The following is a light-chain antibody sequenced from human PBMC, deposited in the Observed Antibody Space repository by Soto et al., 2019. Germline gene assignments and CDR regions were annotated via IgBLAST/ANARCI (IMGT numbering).Light chain of an antibody. CDR3: QQYMSSVT. CDR2: GVS. CDR1: QTVDSTF. Sequence: EIVLTQSPGSLSLSPRERATLSCRASQTVDSTFFAWYQKKPGQAPRLLIYGVSKRATDIPDRFSGSGSGTAVTLTISRLEPDDFAVYYCQQYMSSVTFGQGTKVEIK. J-gene: IGKJ1*01. V-gene: IGKV3-20*01.